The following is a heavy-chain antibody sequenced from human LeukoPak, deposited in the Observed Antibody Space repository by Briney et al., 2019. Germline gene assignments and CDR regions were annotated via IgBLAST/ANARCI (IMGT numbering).Heavy chain of an antibody. V-gene: IGHV4-59*12. Sequence: SETLSLTCTVSGGSISSYYWTWIRQPPGKGLEWIGYIYYSGSTNYNPSLKSRVTISVDTSKNQFSLKLSSVTAADTAVYYCAVPCSSTSCYDYWGQGTLVTVSS. D-gene: IGHD2-2*01. J-gene: IGHJ4*02. CDR3: AVPCSSTSCYDY. CDR1: GGSISSYY. CDR2: IYYSGST.